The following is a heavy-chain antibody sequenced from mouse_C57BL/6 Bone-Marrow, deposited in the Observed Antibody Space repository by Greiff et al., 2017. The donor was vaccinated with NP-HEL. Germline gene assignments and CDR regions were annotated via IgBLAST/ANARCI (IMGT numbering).Heavy chain of an antibody. D-gene: IGHD2-4*01. CDR1: GYTFTDYY. V-gene: IGHV1-26*01. Sequence: EVQLQQSGPELVKPGASVKISCKASGYTFTDYYMNWVKQSHGKSLEWIGDINPNNGGTSYNQKFKGKATLTVDKSSSTAYMELRSLTSEDSAVYYCAREHYDYDGGLDYWGQGTTLTVSS. J-gene: IGHJ2*01. CDR2: INPNNGGT. CDR3: AREHYDYDGGLDY.